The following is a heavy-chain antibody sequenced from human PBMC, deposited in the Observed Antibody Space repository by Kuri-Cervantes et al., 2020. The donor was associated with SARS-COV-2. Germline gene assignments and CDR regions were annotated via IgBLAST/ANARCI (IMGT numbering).Heavy chain of an antibody. D-gene: IGHD3-22*01. CDR3: ARMGSSGYLWEKMYYFDY. V-gene: IGHV2-26*01. CDR2: IFSNDEK. Sequence: SGPTLVKPTETLTLTCTVSGFSLSNARMGVSWIRQPPGKALEWLAHIFSNDEKSYSTSLKSRLTISKDTSKSQVVPTMTNMDPVDTATYSCARMGSSGYLWEKMYYFDYWGQGTLVTVSS. CDR1: GFSLSNARMG. J-gene: IGHJ4*02.